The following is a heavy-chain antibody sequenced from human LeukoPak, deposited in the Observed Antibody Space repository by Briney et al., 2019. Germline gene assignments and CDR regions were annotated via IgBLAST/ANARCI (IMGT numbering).Heavy chain of an antibody. D-gene: IGHD2-15*01. CDR3: ARDSGSSVQLSKTPLDY. CDR1: GGSFSGYY. V-gene: IGHV4-34*01. J-gene: IGHJ4*02. CDR2: INHSGST. Sequence: SETLSLTCAVFGGSFSGYYWSWIRQPPGKGLEWIGEINHSGSTNYNPSLKSRVTMSVDTSKNQFSLKLSSVTAADTAVYYCARDSGSSVQLSKTPLDYWGQGTLVTVSS.